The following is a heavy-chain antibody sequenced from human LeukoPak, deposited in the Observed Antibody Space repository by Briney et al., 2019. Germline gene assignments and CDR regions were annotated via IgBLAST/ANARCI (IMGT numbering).Heavy chain of an antibody. CDR3: ARDAGYSSGWSHWYFDL. Sequence: GGSLRLSCAASGFTFSDYSMTWIRQAPGKGLEWLSEISGSSTYTNYADSVKGRFTISRDNAKNSLYLQMNSLRDEDTAVYYCARDAGYSSGWSHWYFDLWGRGTLVTVSS. CDR1: GFTFSDYS. CDR2: ISGSSTYT. D-gene: IGHD6-19*01. V-gene: IGHV3-11*06. J-gene: IGHJ2*01.